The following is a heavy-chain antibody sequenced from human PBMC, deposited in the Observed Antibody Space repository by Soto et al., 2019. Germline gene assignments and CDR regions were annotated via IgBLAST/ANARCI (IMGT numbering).Heavy chain of an antibody. CDR3: ARPNSGSYLRAAFDL. D-gene: IGHD1-26*01. CDR1: GGSISSGSYY. V-gene: IGHV4-39*01. Sequence: QLQLQESGPGLVKPSETLSLTFTVSGGSISSGSYYWGWIRQPPGTGLEWIGSIFYSGSTNYNPSLKSRGTISVDTSKNQFSLKLSSVTAADTAVYYCARPNSGSYLRAAFDLWGQGTMVTVSS. J-gene: IGHJ3*01. CDR2: IFYSGST.